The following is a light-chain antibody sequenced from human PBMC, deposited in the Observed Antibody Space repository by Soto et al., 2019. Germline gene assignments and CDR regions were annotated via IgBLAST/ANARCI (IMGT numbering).Light chain of an antibody. J-gene: IGKJ4*01. CDR1: QGIGVY. CDR3: QKYNSAPLT. V-gene: IGKV1-27*01. CDR2: AAS. Sequence: DIQMTQSPSSLSASFGDRVTITCRASQGIGVYLAWFQQKPGNAPKLLIYAASTLQSGVPSRVSGSGSGTDFTRTISSLQPEDVATYYCQKYNSAPLTFGGGTKVEIK.